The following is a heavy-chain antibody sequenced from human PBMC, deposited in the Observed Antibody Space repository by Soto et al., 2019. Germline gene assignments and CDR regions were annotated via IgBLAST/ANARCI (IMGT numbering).Heavy chain of an antibody. CDR2: IIPISDTT. J-gene: IGHJ6*02. Sequence: QVQLVQSGAEVKKPGSSVKVSCKASGGTFSSYAISWVRQALGQGLECMGGIIPISDTTSYAQKFHGRVTITADESTSTAYMELSSLRSEDTAVYYCARSQGSSTSLEIYYYYYYGMDVWGQGTTVTVSS. V-gene: IGHV1-69*01. CDR1: GGTFSSYA. CDR3: ARSQGSSTSLEIYYYYYYGMDV. D-gene: IGHD2-2*01.